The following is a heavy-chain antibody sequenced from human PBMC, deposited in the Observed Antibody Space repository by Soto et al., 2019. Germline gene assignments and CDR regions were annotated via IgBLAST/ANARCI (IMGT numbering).Heavy chain of an antibody. V-gene: IGHV3-23*01. CDR2: FSGSGGST. Sequence: EVQLLESGGGLVQPGGSLRLSCAASGFTFSSYAMSWVRQAPGKGLEWVSAFSGSGGSTYYADSVQGRFTISRDNSKNTLYLQMNSLRAEDTAVYYCAKTVTSTWAFDYWGQGPLVTVSS. J-gene: IGHJ4*02. CDR1: GFTFSSYA. D-gene: IGHD2-2*01. CDR3: AKTVTSTWAFDY.